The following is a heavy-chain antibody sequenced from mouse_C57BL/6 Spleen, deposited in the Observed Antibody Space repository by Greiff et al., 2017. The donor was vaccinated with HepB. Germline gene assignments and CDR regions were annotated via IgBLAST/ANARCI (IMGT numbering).Heavy chain of an antibody. CDR3: AWAAGGYGSSYGYFDV. D-gene: IGHD1-1*01. Sequence: EVQLVESGGGLVQPGESLKLSCESNEYEFPSHDMSWVRKTPEKRLELVAAINSDGGSTYYPDTMERRFIISRDNTKKTLYLQMSSLRSEDTALYYCAWAAGGYGSSYGYFDVWGTGTTVTVSS. CDR2: INSDGGST. J-gene: IGHJ1*03. CDR1: EYEFPSHD. V-gene: IGHV5-2*01.